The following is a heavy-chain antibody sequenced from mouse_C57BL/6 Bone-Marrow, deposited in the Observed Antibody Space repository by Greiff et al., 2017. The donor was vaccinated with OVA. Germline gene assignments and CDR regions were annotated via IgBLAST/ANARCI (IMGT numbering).Heavy chain of an antibody. J-gene: IGHJ2*01. CDR2: IYPGDGDT. CDR3: ARWAYGSSYDY. V-gene: IGHV1-82*01. Sequence: QVQLKESGPELVKPGASVKISCKASGYAFSSSWMNWVKQRPGKGLEWIGRIYPGDGDTNYNGKFKGKATLTADKSSSTAYMQLSSLTSEDSAVYFCARWAYGSSYDYWGQGTILTVSA. D-gene: IGHD1-1*01. CDR1: GYAFSSSW.